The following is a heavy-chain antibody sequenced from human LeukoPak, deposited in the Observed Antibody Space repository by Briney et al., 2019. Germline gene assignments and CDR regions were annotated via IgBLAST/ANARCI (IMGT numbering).Heavy chain of an antibody. CDR3: ARQTLYGSGESWFDP. J-gene: IGHJ5*02. Sequence: SETLSLTCTVSGGSISSSSYYWGWIRQPPGKGLEWIGSIYYSGGTYYNPSLKSRVTISVDTSKNQFSLKLSSVTAADTAVYYCARQTLYGSGESWFDPWGQGTLVTVSS. V-gene: IGHV4-39*01. CDR2: IYYSGGT. D-gene: IGHD3-10*01. CDR1: GGSISSSSYY.